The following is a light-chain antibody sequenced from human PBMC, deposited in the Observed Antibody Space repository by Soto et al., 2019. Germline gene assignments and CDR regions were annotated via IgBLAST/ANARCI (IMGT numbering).Light chain of an antibody. Sequence: DIQMTQSPSTLSASVGDRVTITCRASQSISSWLAWYQQKTGKAPRLLIYKASSLESGVPSRFSGSGYGTEFTLTISSLQPDDFETYYCQQYNSYSWTLVPGTKVDTK. V-gene: IGKV1-5*03. J-gene: IGKJ1*01. CDR1: QSISSW. CDR3: QQYNSYSWT. CDR2: KAS.